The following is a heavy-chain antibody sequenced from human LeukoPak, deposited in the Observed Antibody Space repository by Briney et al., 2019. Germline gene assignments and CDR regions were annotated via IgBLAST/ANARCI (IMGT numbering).Heavy chain of an antibody. V-gene: IGHV3-48*04. J-gene: IGHJ3*02. CDR3: ARLSSWVFEI. D-gene: IGHD3-16*01. CDR2: ISSRSSTI. CDR1: GFTFSTHD. Sequence: GGSLRLSCAASGFTFSTHDLNWVRQAPGKGLEWVSFISSRSSTIYYADSVKGRFTISRDNAKNSLYLQMNSLRAEDTAVYFCARLSSWVFEIWGQGTMVTVSS.